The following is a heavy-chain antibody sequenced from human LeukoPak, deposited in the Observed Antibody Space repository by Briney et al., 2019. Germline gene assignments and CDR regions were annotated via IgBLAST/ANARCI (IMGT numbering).Heavy chain of an antibody. D-gene: IGHD5-12*01. J-gene: IGHJ4*02. CDR2: ISSSGSV. V-gene: IGHV4-4*09. CDR1: RGSISGSIRSYY. CDR3: ARIPLGYSGAYYFDY. Sequence: SETLSLTCTVSRGSISGSIRSYYWSWLRQPPGKGLEWIGYISSSGSVNDNPSLRSRVTISVDTSKNQFFLNLSSVSDADTAVYYCARIPLGYSGAYYFDYWGQGTLVTVSP.